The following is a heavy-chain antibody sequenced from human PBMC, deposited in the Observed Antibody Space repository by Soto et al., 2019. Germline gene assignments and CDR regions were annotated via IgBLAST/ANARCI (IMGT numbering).Heavy chain of an antibody. CDR1: GGSISSGDYY. J-gene: IGHJ4*02. CDR3: ARASYYGSGAYYYTY. CDR2: IYYTGTT. V-gene: IGHV4-30-4*01. D-gene: IGHD3-22*01. Sequence: QVQLQESGPGLVKPSQTLSLTCTVSGGSISSGDYYWSWIRQPPGKGPEWVGYIYYTGTTHYNPSLKSRGKISPDTSKNQFSLNLNSVTAADTAVYYCARASYYGSGAYYYTYWGQGTLVTVSS.